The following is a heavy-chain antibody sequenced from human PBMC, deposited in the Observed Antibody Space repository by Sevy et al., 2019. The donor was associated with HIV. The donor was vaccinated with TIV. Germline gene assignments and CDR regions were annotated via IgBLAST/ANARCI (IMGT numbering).Heavy chain of an antibody. Sequence: ASVKVSCKASGYTLTSYGISWVRQAPGQGLEWMGWISTFNVNTNNAQTFQGRVTMTTDTSTSTAYMELRSLRSDDTAVYYCARDDCSSLSCHGSLLYWGQGTLVTVSS. CDR3: ARDDCSSLSCHGSLLY. CDR2: ISTFNVNT. D-gene: IGHD2-2*01. V-gene: IGHV1-18*01. J-gene: IGHJ1*01. CDR1: GYTLTSYG.